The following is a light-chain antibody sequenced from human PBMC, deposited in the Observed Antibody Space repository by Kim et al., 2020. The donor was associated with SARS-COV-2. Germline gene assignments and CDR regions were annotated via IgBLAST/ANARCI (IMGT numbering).Light chain of an antibody. J-gene: IGLJ2*01. Sequence: VSVTPAKTACVTCGGNNIGIKSVHRYQQKAAQAPVLVIYYESDRPSGIPERFSGSNSGNTATLTISRVEAGDEADYFCQVWDSGVVFGGGTQLTVL. CDR1: NIGIKS. CDR3: QVWDSGVV. CDR2: YES. V-gene: IGLV3-21*04.